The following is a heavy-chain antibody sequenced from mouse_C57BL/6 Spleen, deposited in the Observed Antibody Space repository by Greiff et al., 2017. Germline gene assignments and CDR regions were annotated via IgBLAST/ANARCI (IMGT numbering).Heavy chain of an antibody. CDR2: ISDGGSYT. D-gene: IGHD1-1*01. CDR3: ARDLMNYYGSTYAMDY. J-gene: IGHJ4*01. CDR1: GFTFSSYA. V-gene: IGHV5-4*01. Sequence: EVQRVESGGGLVKPGGSLKLSCAASGFTFSSYAMSWVRQTPEKRLEWVATISDGGSYTYYPDNVKGRFTISRDNANNNLYLQMSHLKSEDTAMYYCARDLMNYYGSTYAMDYWGQGTSVTVSS.